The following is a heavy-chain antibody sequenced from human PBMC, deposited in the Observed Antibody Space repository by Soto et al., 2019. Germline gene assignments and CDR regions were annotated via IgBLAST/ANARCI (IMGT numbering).Heavy chain of an antibody. CDR3: ARGGGGGLFEH. V-gene: IGHV3-11*06. J-gene: IGHJ4*02. CDR1: GFPFSDYY. CDR2: ISPKSTYR. Sequence: LRLSCAASGFPFSDYYMSWIRQAPGKGLEWLSHISPKSTYRNYADSVKGRFTISRDNTKSSLFLQMNSLGVEDTAVYYCARGGGGGLFEHWGQGVLVTVSS. D-gene: IGHD2-21*01.